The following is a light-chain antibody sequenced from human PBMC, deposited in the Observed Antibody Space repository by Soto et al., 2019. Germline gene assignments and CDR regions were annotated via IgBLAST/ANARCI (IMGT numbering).Light chain of an antibody. CDR2: QVT. CDR3: SSYTDSSNYV. Sequence: QSVLTQPASVSGSPGQSITISCTGTSSDLAIYNYVSWYQQQPGKAPKLMIYQVTNRPSGVSNRFSGSRSGNTASLTISGLQAEDEADYYCSSYTDSSNYVFGTATKVTV. CDR1: SSDLAIYNY. J-gene: IGLJ1*01. V-gene: IGLV2-14*01.